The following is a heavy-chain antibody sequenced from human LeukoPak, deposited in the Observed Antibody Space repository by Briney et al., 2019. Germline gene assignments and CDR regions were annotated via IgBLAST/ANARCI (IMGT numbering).Heavy chain of an antibody. V-gene: IGHV3-7*01. CDR3: ARAVNIVVVPAAMLKRGGGYFDY. D-gene: IGHD2-2*01. J-gene: IGHJ4*02. CDR2: IKQDGSEK. CDR1: GFTFSSYW. Sequence: PGRSLRLSCAASGFTFSSYWMSWVRQAPGKGLEWVANIKQDGSEKYYVDSVKGRFTISRDNAKNSLYLQMNSLRAEDTAVYYCARAVNIVVVPAAMLKRGGGYFDYWGQGTLVTVSS.